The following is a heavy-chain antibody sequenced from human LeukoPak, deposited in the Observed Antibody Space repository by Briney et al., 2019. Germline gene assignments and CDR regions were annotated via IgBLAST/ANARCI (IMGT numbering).Heavy chain of an antibody. D-gene: IGHD6-19*01. CDR2: IYPGDSDT. Sequence: GESLKISSKGSGYSFTSYWIGWVRQMPGKGLEWMGIIYPGDSDTRYSPSFQGQITISADKSISTAYLQWSSLKASDTAMYYCARQIAVAGKNDWGQGTLVTVSS. CDR1: GYSFTSYW. V-gene: IGHV5-51*01. J-gene: IGHJ4*02. CDR3: ARQIAVAGKND.